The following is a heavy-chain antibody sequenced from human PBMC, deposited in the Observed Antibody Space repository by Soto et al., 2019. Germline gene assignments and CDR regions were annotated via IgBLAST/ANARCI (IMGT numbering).Heavy chain of an antibody. CDR2: ISGSSGST. CDR1: GFTFSSYA. V-gene: IGHV3-23*01. CDR3: SKDSGRLKYYYDSSGSFDY. J-gene: IGHJ4*02. D-gene: IGHD3-22*01. Sequence: GGSLRLSCAASGFTFSSYAMSWVRQAPGKGLEWVSAISGSSGSTYYADSVKGRFTISRDNSKNTLYLQMNSLRAEDTAVYYCSKDSGRLKYYYDSSGSFDYWGQGTLVTVSS.